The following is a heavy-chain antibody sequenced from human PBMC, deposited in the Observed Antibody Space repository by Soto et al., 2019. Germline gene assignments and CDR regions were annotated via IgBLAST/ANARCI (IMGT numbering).Heavy chain of an antibody. J-gene: IGHJ6*02. D-gene: IGHD5-18*01. CDR3: AKDQNIQLWPRYYYYGMDV. CDR2: ISRSGGST. V-gene: IGHV3-23*01. CDR1: GFTFNSYA. Sequence: GGSLTLSFAASGFTFNSYASSWVRQAPGKEQERVLAISRSGGSTYYADSVKGRFTISRDNSKNTLYLQMNSLRAEDTAVYYCAKDQNIQLWPRYYYYGMDVWGQGTTVTVS.